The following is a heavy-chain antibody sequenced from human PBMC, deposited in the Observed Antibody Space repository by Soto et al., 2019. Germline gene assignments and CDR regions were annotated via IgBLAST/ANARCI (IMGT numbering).Heavy chain of an antibody. J-gene: IGHJ5*02. V-gene: IGHV4-38-2*01. CDR3: ARWVGGRGLNWFNP. Sequence: SETLSLTCAVSGYSISSGYYWGWIRQPPGKGLVWIGSIYHSGSTYYNPSLNSRLTMSVDGSKSQCSMNLASVAAADTAVYYCARWVGGRGLNWFNPWGQGTLVTVSS. CDR2: IYHSGST. CDR1: GYSISSGYY. D-gene: IGHD1-26*01.